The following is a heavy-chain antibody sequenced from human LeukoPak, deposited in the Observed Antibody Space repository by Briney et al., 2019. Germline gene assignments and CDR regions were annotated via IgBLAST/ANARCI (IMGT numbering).Heavy chain of an antibody. Sequence: GGSLRLSCAASGFTFSSYAMSWVRQAPGKGLEWVSAISGGGGSTYYADSVKGRFTISRDNSKNTLYLQMNSLRAEDTAVYYCARIPHYYDSSGFFDYWGQGTLVTVSS. CDR2: ISGGGGST. J-gene: IGHJ4*02. CDR3: ARIPHYYDSSGFFDY. D-gene: IGHD3-22*01. V-gene: IGHV3-23*01. CDR1: GFTFSSYA.